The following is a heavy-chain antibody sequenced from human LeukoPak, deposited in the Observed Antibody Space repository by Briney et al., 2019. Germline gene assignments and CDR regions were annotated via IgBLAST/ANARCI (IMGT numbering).Heavy chain of an antibody. Sequence: GGSLRLSCAGSGFDWMNWVRQVPGKGLVWVSRINRDGSSTSYADSVKGRFTISRDSAKNTLYLQMNRLRPEDSAVYYCGGGGYLLDSWGQGSLVTVSS. CDR3: GGGGYLLDS. V-gene: IGHV3-74*01. CDR2: INRDGSST. CDR1: GFDW. J-gene: IGHJ4*02. D-gene: IGHD1-26*01.